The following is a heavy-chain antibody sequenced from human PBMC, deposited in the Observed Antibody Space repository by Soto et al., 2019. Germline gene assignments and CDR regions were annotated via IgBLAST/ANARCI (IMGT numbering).Heavy chain of an antibody. CDR1: GYTFTSYG. J-gene: IGHJ4*02. D-gene: IGHD3-22*01. Sequence: QVQLVQSGAEVKKPGASVKVSCKASGYTFTSYGISWVRQAPGQGLEWMGWISAYNGNTNYAQKLQGRVTMTTETTTSTADMELRSLRSDDTVVYYCARERDRAYYDSSGYYDFWGQGTLVTVSS. CDR3: ARERDRAYYDSSGYYDF. CDR2: ISAYNGNT. V-gene: IGHV1-18*01.